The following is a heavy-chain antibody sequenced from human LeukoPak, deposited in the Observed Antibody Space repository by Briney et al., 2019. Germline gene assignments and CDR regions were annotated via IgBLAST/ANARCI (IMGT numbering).Heavy chain of an antibody. CDR2: IYYSGST. Sequence: SETLSLTCTVSGGSISSGGYYWSWIRQHPGKGLEWIGYIYYSGSTYYNPSLKSRVTISVDTSKNQFSLKLSSVTAADTAVYYCARWGIDYYDSSGYYYEVEDYWGQGTLVTVSS. D-gene: IGHD3-22*01. CDR1: GGSISSGGYY. CDR3: ARWGIDYYDSSGYYYEVEDY. V-gene: IGHV4-31*03. J-gene: IGHJ4*02.